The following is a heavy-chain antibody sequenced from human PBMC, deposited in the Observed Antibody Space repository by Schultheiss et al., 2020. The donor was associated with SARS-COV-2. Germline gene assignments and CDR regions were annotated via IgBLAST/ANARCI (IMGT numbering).Heavy chain of an antibody. CDR2: IYYSGST. Sequence: SETLSLTCAVSGGSISGSNWWSWVRQPPGKGLEWIGSIYYSGSTYYNPSLKSRVTISVDTSKNQFSLKLSSVTAADTAVYYCAREWYSYGMDVWGQGTTVTVSS. CDR3: AREWYSYGMDV. J-gene: IGHJ6*02. CDR1: GGSISGSNW. V-gene: IGHV4-4*02.